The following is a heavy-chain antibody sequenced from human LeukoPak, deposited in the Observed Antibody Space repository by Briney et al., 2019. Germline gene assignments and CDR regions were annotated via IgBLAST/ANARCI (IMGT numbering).Heavy chain of an antibody. D-gene: IGHD1-26*01. V-gene: IGHV3-23*01. Sequence: QPGGSLSLSCAPSGFTFTSYSMSWVRQAPGKGLDWVSGTSDRGDYTYYADSVKGRFTISRDNSKNTLYLQMNSLRAEDTALYFCAKKAQYNGNYPLDYWGQGTLVTVSS. CDR3: AKKAQYNGNYPLDY. J-gene: IGHJ4*02. CDR2: TSDRGDYT. CDR1: GFTFTSYS.